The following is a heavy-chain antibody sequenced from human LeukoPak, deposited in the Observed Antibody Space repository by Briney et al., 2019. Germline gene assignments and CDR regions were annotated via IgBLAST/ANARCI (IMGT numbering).Heavy chain of an antibody. CDR2: ITHSGST. J-gene: IGHJ6*03. V-gene: IGHV4-34*01. CDR3: ARGTFYYSYGPGYYYYMDV. D-gene: IGHD5-18*01. Sequence: PSETLSLTCAVYGGSFSGYYWSWIRQPPGKGLEWIGEITHSGSTNYNPSLKSRVTISVDTSKNQFSLKLSSVTAADTAVYYCARGTFYYSYGPGYYYYMDVWGKGTTVTVSS. CDR1: GGSFSGYY.